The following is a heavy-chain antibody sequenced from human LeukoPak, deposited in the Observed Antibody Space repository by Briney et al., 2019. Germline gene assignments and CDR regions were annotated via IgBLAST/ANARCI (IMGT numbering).Heavy chain of an antibody. CDR3: ARDFTCGGDCYRFDY. V-gene: IGHV4-4*07. CDR2: IYTSGST. CDR1: GGSISSYY. Sequence: SETLSLTCIVSGGSISSYYWSWIGQPAGKGLEWIGRIYTSGSTNYNPSLKSRVTMSVDTSKNQFSLKLSPVTAADTAVYYRARDFTCGGDCYRFDYWGQGTLVTVSS. J-gene: IGHJ4*02. D-gene: IGHD2-21*02.